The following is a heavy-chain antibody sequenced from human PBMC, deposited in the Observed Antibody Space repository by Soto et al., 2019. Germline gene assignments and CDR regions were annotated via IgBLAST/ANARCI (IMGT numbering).Heavy chain of an antibody. V-gene: IGHV3-30*14. J-gene: IGHJ4*02. D-gene: IGHD1-26*01. CDR3: AREIFRALGATAIDY. CDR1: GFTFSSYA. CDR2: ISYIGSDK. Sequence: PGGSLRLSCAASGFTFSSYAMHWVRQTPGKGLEWVAVISYIGSDKYYADSVKGRFTISRDNSKNTLYLQMNSLRAEDTAVYYCAREIFRALGATAIDYWGQGTLVTVSS.